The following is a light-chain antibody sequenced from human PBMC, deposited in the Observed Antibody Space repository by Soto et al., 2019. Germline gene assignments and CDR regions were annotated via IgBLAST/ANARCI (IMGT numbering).Light chain of an antibody. J-gene: IGLJ3*02. CDR1: SSNIGSTT. CDR2: NNN. Sequence: QAVVTQPPSASGTPGQRVTIACSGSSSNIGSTTVKWYQQLPGTAPKLLIYNNNPRPSGVPDRFSGSKSGTSASLAISGLQSEDEADYYCAAWDDSLNGVVFGGGTKLTVL. V-gene: IGLV1-44*01. CDR3: AAWDDSLNGVV.